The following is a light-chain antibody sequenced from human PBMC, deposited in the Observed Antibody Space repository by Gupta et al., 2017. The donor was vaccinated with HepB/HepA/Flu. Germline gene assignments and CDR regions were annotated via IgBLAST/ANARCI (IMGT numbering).Light chain of an antibody. V-gene: IGKV1-39*01. CDR3: QQSDSTPQYT. CDR2: AAS. J-gene: IGKJ2*01. Sequence: DIQMTQSPSSLSASVGDRVTITCRASQSISSYLNWYQQKPGKAPKLLIYAASSLQSGVPSRFSGSGSGTDXTLTISXRQQEDFAAYYCQQSDSTPQYTFGXGTKLEIK. CDR1: QSISSY.